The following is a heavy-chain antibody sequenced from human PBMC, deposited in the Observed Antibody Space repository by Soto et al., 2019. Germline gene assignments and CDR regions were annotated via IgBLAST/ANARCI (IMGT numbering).Heavy chain of an antibody. D-gene: IGHD6-13*01. CDR3: AREEYRSTWYVDS. Sequence: SETLSLTCTVSGGSISSSSYYWSWIRQSPGKGLEWIAEINHSGSTNYNPSLKSRVTIPVDTSKNQFSLRLNSVTAADTAVYYCAREEYRSTWYVDSWGPGTLVTVSS. J-gene: IGHJ5*01. V-gene: IGHV4-39*07. CDR1: GGSISSSSYY. CDR2: INHSGST.